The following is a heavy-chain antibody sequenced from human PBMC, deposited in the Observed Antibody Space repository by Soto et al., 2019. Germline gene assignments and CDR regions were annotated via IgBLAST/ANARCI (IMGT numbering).Heavy chain of an antibody. Sequence: KASCKGSGYSFTSYWIGWVRQMPGKGLEWMGIIYPGDSDTRYSPSFQGQVTISADKSISTAYLQWSSLKASDTAMYYCAGGGVRGVITRTRDYYGMDVWGQGTTVTVSS. CDR3: AGGGVRGVITRTRDYYGMDV. D-gene: IGHD3-10*01. CDR2: IYPGDSDT. J-gene: IGHJ6*02. CDR1: GYSFTSYW. V-gene: IGHV5-51*01.